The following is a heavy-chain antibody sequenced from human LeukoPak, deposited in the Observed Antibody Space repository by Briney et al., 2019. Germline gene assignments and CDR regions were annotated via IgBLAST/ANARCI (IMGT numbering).Heavy chain of an antibody. V-gene: IGHV1-69*13. Sequence: SVKVSCKASGGTFSSYAISWVRQAPGQGLEWMGGIIPIFGTANYAQKFQGRVTITADESTSTAYMELSSLRSEDTAVYYCASGGDGYSYDSNFDYWGQGTLVTVSS. CDR1: GGTFSSYA. J-gene: IGHJ4*02. D-gene: IGHD5-18*01. CDR3: ASGGDGYSYDSNFDY. CDR2: IIPIFGTA.